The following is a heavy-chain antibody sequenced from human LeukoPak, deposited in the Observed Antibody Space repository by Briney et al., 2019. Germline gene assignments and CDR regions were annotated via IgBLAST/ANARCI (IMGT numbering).Heavy chain of an antibody. J-gene: IGHJ3*02. CDR3: ARNLWFGESSDAFDM. CDR1: GYTFTGYY. V-gene: IGHV1-2*02. Sequence: ASVKVSCKASGYTFTGYYMHWVRQAPGQGLEWMGWINPNSGGTNYAQKFQGRVTMTRHTSISTAYMDMSSLRSDDTAVYYCARNLWFGESSDAFDMWGQGTMVTVSS. CDR2: INPNSGGT. D-gene: IGHD3-10*01.